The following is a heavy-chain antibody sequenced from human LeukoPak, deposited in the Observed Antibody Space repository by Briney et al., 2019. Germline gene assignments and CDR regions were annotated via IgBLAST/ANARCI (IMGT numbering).Heavy chain of an antibody. CDR3: ASQGSGQGYLNWFDP. CDR2: VYHSGST. Sequence: PSETLSLTCTVSGVSITNGDYYWSWIRQSPGKGLEWIGHVYHSGSTYYNPSLERRVTLSMDTSKNQFSLKMTSLSAADTAVYYCASQGSGQGYLNWFDPWGQGAPVTVSS. V-gene: IGHV4-30-4*01. CDR1: GVSITNGDYY. D-gene: IGHD5-18*01. J-gene: IGHJ5*02.